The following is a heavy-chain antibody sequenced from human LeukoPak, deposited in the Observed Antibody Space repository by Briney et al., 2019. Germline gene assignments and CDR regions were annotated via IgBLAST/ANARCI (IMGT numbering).Heavy chain of an antibody. CDR2: INHSGST. D-gene: IGHD6-13*01. Sequence: SETLSLTCTVSGGSISSYYWSWIRQPPGKGLEWIGEINHSGSTNYNPSLKSRVTISVDTSKNQFSLKLSSVTAADTAVYYCARETGYSSSWYTRIDYWGQGTLVTVSS. CDR1: GGSISSYY. V-gene: IGHV4-34*01. J-gene: IGHJ4*02. CDR3: ARETGYSSSWYTRIDY.